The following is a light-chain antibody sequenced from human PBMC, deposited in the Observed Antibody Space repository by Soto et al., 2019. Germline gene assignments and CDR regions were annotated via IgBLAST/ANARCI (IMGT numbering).Light chain of an antibody. CDR2: EVS. J-gene: IGLJ1*01. Sequence: SALTHPPSVSGSAGQSFTMSCTGTSSDVGSYNRVSWYQQPPGTAPKLMIYEVSNRPSGVPDRFSGSKSGNTASLTISGLQAEDEADYYCSLYTSSSTYVFGTGTKVTVL. V-gene: IGLV2-18*01. CDR3: SLYTSSSTYV. CDR1: SSDVGSYNR.